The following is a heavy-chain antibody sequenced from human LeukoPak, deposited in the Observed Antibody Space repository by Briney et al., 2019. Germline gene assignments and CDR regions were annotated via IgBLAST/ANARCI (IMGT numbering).Heavy chain of an antibody. D-gene: IGHD3-22*01. CDR1: GFTFTSYY. J-gene: IGHJ5*02. CDR2: IGSSSTHI. Sequence: GGSLRLSCEASGFTFTSYYMNWVRQAPGRGLEWVSSIGSSSTHIYYADSVKGRFTISRDNAKNSLYLQMNSLRAEDTAVYYCTRNSNSRGYYSNWFDPWGQGTLVTVSS. V-gene: IGHV3-21*01. CDR3: TRNSNSRGYYSNWFDP.